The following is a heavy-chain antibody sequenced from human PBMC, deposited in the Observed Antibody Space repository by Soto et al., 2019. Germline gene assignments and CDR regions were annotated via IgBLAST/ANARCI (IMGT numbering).Heavy chain of an antibody. V-gene: IGHV1-2*04. D-gene: IGHD2-2*01. J-gene: IGHJ6*02. CDR3: ARSVVPAAINHYYYSGMDV. Sequence: ASVKVSCKASGYTFTGYYMHWVRQAPGQGLEWMGWINPNSGGTNYAQKFQGWVTMTRDTSISTAYMELSRLRSDDTAVYYCARSVVPAAINHYYYSGMDVWGQGTTVPVSS. CDR1: GYTFTGYY. CDR2: INPNSGGT.